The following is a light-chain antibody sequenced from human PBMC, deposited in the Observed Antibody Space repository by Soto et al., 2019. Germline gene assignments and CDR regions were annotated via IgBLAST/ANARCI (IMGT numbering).Light chain of an antibody. Sequence: EIVMTQAPATLSVSPGERPTLSCRASQSVSIKLAWYQQKPGQAPRLXXYDTSTRATGIPARFSGIVSGTEFTLPISSLQSEDFAVYYCQQYNNWPPITFGQGTRLDIK. J-gene: IGKJ5*01. CDR1: QSVSIK. CDR2: DTS. CDR3: QQYNNWPPIT. V-gene: IGKV3-15*01.